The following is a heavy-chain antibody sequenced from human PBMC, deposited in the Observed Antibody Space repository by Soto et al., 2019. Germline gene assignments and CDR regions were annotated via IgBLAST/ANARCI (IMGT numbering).Heavy chain of an antibody. CDR2: FDPEDGET. CDR3: ATSGYSSGCFDY. J-gene: IGHJ4*02. V-gene: IGHV1-24*01. D-gene: IGHD6-19*01. Sequence: ASVKVSCKVSGYTLTELSMHWVRQAPGKGLEWMGGFDPEDGETIYAQKFQGRVTMTEDTSTDTAYMELSSLRSEDTAVYYCATSGYSSGCFDYWGQGTLVTVSS. CDR1: GYTLTELS.